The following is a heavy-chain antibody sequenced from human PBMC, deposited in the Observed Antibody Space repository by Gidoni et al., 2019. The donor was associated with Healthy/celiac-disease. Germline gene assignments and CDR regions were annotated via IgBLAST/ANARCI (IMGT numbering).Heavy chain of an antibody. Sequence: EVQLVESGGGLVQPGGSLRLSCAASGFTFSSYWMHWVRQAPGKGLVWVSRINSDGSSTSYADSVKGRFTISRDNAKNTLYLQMNSLRAEDTAVYYCARDETAGTSYYYYGMDVWGQGTTVTVSS. D-gene: IGHD6-13*01. J-gene: IGHJ6*02. V-gene: IGHV3-74*01. CDR2: INSDGSST. CDR3: ARDETAGTSYYYYGMDV. CDR1: GFTFSSYW.